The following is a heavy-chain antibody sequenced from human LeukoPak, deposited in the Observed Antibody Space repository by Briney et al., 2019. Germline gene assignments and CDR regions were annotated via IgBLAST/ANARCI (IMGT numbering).Heavy chain of an antibody. D-gene: IGHD3-22*01. Sequence: SVKVSCXASGCTFSTYAISWVRQALGQGLEWMAGIIPIFGTTNYAQTFQGRVTITADESTSTAYMELSSLRSEDTAVYYCATWFNFYDSSGYYPHWGQGTLVTVSS. V-gene: IGHV1-69*13. J-gene: IGHJ4*02. CDR3: ATWFNFYDSSGYYPH. CDR2: IIPIFGTT. CDR1: GCTFSTYA.